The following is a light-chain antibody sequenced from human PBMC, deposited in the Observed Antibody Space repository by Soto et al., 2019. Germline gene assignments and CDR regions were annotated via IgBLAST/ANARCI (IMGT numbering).Light chain of an antibody. V-gene: IGKV3-20*01. CDR2: GAS. J-gene: IGKJ1*01. Sequence: EILVTQSPGTLSSAEGERATLSWRASQRVSSSYLAWYEQRPGQAPRLLIYGASSRATGIPDRFSGGGSGRDFTLTISRLEPEDFAVYYCQQYGSSPLTFGQGTKVDI. CDR3: QQYGSSPLT. CDR1: QRVSSSY.